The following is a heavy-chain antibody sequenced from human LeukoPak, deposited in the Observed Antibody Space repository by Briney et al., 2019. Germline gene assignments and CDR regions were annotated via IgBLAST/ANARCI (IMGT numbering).Heavy chain of an antibody. D-gene: IGHD3-10*01. CDR2: INHRGST. J-gene: IGHJ6*03. V-gene: IGHV4-34*01. CDR3: ARKRSYGSGTYYNGYYYYYMDV. CDR1: GGSFSGYY. Sequence: RPSETLSLTCAVSGGSFSGYYWTWIRQPPGKGLEWIGEINHRGSTNYNPSLKSRVTISVDTSKNQFSLKLSSVTAADTALYYCARKRSYGSGTYYNGYYYYYMDVWDKGTTVTISS.